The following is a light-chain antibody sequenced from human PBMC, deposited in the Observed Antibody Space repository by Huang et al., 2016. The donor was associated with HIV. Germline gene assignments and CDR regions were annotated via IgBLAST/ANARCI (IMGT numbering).Light chain of an antibody. J-gene: IGKJ1*01. CDR2: GAS. CDR1: ESVSIN. CDR3: QQYTNWPRT. Sequence: EIVMTQSPVTLSVSPGERATLSCRASESVSINLAWYQQKNGQAPRLLIYGASTRATGTPTRFSGSGSGTDFTLTINSLRSEDIAAYYCQQYTNWPRTFGQGTKVEIK. V-gene: IGKV3-15*01.